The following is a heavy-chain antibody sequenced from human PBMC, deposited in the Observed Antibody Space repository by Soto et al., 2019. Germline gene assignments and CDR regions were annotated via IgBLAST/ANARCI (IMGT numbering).Heavy chain of an antibody. CDR2: IYSGGYT. CDR3: ATHPGGGGY. J-gene: IGHJ4*02. Sequence: EVQLVESGGGLIQPGGSLRLSCAVSGFTVSNNYMSWVRQAPGKGLEGVSVIYSGGYTAYGDSVKGRFTISRDNSKNTLNFKMKSRNPDAPAVDYCATHPGGGGYWGQGTLVTVSS. V-gene: IGHV3-53*01. CDR1: GFTVSNNY. D-gene: IGHD3-10*01.